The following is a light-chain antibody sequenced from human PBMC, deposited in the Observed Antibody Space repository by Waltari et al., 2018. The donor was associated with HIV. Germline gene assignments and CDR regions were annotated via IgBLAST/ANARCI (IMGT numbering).Light chain of an antibody. Sequence: QSALTQPASVSGSLGQSLTVSCTGTTSYIGDYDYLSWYQQLPDKAPTLIIYEVSTRPSGVSHRFSGSKSGNTASLTISGLQSDDESTYFCSSYTAANTILFGGGTKLTVL. V-gene: IGLV2-14*01. CDR2: EVS. CDR3: SSYTAANTIL. CDR1: TSYIGDYDY. J-gene: IGLJ2*01.